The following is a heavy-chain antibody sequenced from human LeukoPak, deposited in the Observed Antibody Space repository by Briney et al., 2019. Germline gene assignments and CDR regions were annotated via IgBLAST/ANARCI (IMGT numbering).Heavy chain of an antibody. Sequence: GASLRLSCAASGFTFSSYAMSWVRQAPGKGLEWVSAISVSGGSTYYADSVKGRFTIPRDNSKNTLYLQMNSLRAEDTAVYYCAKDLPYSGWDELGYWGQGTLVTVSS. CDR2: ISVSGGST. V-gene: IGHV3-23*01. CDR3: AKDLPYSGWDELGY. J-gene: IGHJ4*02. D-gene: IGHD5-12*01. CDR1: GFTFSSYA.